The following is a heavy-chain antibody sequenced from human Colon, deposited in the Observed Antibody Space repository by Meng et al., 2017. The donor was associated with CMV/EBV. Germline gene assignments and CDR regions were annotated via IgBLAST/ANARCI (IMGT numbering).Heavy chain of an antibody. CDR1: GVSVTSGAYH. V-gene: IGHV4-61*08. CDR2: IYDTGIT. D-gene: IGHD2/OR15-2a*01. J-gene: IGHJ4*02. Sequence: CPGRLKPSETLSLSCIVSGVSVTSGAYHWSWIRQSPGKGLEWIGYIYDTGITIYNPSLKSRVTIFLETSKNQFSLNLNSMTTADTAVYYCAKSRSSTPGIVDDWGQGTLVTVSS. CDR3: AKSRSSTPGIVDD.